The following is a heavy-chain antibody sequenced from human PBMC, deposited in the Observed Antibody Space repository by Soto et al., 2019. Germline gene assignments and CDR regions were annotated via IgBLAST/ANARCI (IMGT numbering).Heavy chain of an antibody. D-gene: IGHD2-15*01. J-gene: IGHJ6*02. V-gene: IGHV3-74*01. CDR1: GFAFSSSW. CDR3: ARDSSIVSRYYYYGMDV. Sequence: LRLSCAASGFAFSSSWRHWVRQAPGKGLVWVSRINSDGSSTSYADSVKGRFTISRDNAKSTLYLQMNSLRAEDTAVYYCARDSSIVSRYYYYGMDVWGQGTTVTVSS. CDR2: INSDGSST.